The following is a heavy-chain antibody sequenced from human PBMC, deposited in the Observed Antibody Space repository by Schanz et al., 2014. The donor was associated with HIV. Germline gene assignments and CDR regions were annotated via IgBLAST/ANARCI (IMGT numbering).Heavy chain of an antibody. J-gene: IGHJ6*02. CDR2: IWYDGSNK. CDR1: GFTFSTYG. Sequence: VQLVESGGGLVQPGGSLRLSCAASGFTFSTYGTHWVRQAPGKGLEWVAVIWYDGSNKYYADSVKGRFTISRDNSKNTLYLQMNSLRADDTAVYYCARGSGPYYYYYGMDVWGQGTTVTVSS. CDR3: ARGSGPYYYYYGMDV. V-gene: IGHV3-33*08. D-gene: IGHD3-10*01.